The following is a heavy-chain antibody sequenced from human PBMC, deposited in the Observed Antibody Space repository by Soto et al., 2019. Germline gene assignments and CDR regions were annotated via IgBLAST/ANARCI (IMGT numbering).Heavy chain of an antibody. CDR1: GYTFTSYA. D-gene: IGHD3-10*01. V-gene: IGHV1-3*01. Sequence: AASVKVSCKASGYTFTSYAMHWVRQAPGQRLEWMGWINAGNGNTKYSQKFQGRVTITRDTSASTAYMELSSLRSEDTAVYYCASGDYYGSGSLRGKDYYYYMDVWGKGTTVTVSS. CDR3: ASGDYYGSGSLRGKDYYYYMDV. J-gene: IGHJ6*03. CDR2: INAGNGNT.